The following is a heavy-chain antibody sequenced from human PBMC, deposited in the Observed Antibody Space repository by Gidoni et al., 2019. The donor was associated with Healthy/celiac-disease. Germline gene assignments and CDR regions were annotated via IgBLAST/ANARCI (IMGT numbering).Heavy chain of an antibody. CDR3: AKDTTLGYCTNGVCYVGAFDY. CDR1: GFTFADYT. CDR2: ISWDGGST. V-gene: IGHV3-43*01. Sequence: EVQLVESGGVVVQPGGSLRLSCAASGFTFADYTMHWVRQAPGKGLEWVSRISWDGGSTYYADSVKGRFTISRDNSKNSLYLQMNSLRTEDTALYYCAKDTTLGYCTNGVCYVGAFDYWGQGTLVTVSS. J-gene: IGHJ4*02. D-gene: IGHD2-8*01.